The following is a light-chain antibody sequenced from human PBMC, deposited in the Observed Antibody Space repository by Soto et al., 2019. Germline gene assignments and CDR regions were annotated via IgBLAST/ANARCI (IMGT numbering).Light chain of an antibody. CDR2: KAS. Sequence: IQMTQSPSSLSASVGDRVTITCRASQGIRNDLGWFQQKPGKAPNLLIYKASSLATGVPSRFSGSGSGTEFTLTISSLQPDDFATYYCQQYNSYLWTFGQGTKVEIK. V-gene: IGKV1-5*03. CDR3: QQYNSYLWT. CDR1: QGIRND. J-gene: IGKJ1*01.